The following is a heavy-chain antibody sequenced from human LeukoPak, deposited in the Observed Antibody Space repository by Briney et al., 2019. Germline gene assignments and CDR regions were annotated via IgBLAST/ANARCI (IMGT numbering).Heavy chain of an antibody. J-gene: IGHJ6*03. V-gene: IGHV1-2*02. CDR2: INPNSGGT. CDR3: ARDLRYSSGWSASGMDV. Sequence: ASVKVSCKASGYTFTGYYMHWVRQAPGQGLEWMGWINPNSGGTNYAQKFQGRVTMTRDTSISTAYMDLRSLRSDDTAVYHCARDLRYSSGWSASGMDVWGKGTTVTISS. D-gene: IGHD6-19*01. CDR1: GYTFTGYY.